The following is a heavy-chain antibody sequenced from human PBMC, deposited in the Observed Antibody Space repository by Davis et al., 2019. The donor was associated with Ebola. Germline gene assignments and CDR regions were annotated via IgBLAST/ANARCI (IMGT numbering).Heavy chain of an antibody. Sequence: SLKISCAASGFTFDDYAMHWVRQAPGKGLEWVSGISWNSGSIGYADSVKGRFTISRDNAKNSLYLQMNSLRAEDTAVYYCAKGGYSSGRLDYWGQGTLVTVSS. D-gene: IGHD6-19*01. CDR2: ISWNSGSI. V-gene: IGHV3-9*01. CDR3: AKGGYSSGRLDY. J-gene: IGHJ4*02. CDR1: GFTFDDYA.